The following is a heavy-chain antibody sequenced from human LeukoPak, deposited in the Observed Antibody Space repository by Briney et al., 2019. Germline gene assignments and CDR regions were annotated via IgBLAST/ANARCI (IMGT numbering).Heavy chain of an antibody. CDR1: GLTFSSYA. CDR3: AKGGRWDYYDSSH. D-gene: IGHD3-22*01. J-gene: IGHJ3*01. Sequence: GGSLRLSCAASGLTFSSYAMTWVRQAPGKGLEWVSGISGSGGTTYYADFVKGRFTISRDNSTNTLYLQMNSLRVEDTAVYYCAKGGRWDYYDSSHWGQGTMVTVSS. V-gene: IGHV3-23*01. CDR2: ISGSGGTT.